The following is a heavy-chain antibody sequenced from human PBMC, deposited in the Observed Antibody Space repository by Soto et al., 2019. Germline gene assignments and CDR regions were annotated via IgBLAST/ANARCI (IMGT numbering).Heavy chain of an antibody. V-gene: IGHV3-7*01. D-gene: IGHD6-13*01. Sequence: EAQLVESGGGLVQPGGSLRLSCVVSGFTFSSYWMNWVRQAPGKGLEWVANIKQDGSEKYYVDSAKGRFTISRDNAKNSLYLQMNSLSAEDTAIYYCATSRTFDYWGQGTLVTVSS. CDR3: ATSRTFDY. J-gene: IGHJ4*02. CDR1: GFTFSSYW. CDR2: IKQDGSEK.